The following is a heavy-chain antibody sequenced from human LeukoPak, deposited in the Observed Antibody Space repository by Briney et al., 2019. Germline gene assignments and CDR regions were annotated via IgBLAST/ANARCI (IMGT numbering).Heavy chain of an antibody. CDR3: RTMVDPYYYYMDV. CDR2: IYYSGST. V-gene: IGHV4-39*07. D-gene: IGHD3-10*01. CDR1: GGSISSSSYY. J-gene: IGHJ6*03. Sequence: PSETLSLTCTVSGGSISSSSYYWGWIRQPPGKGLEWIGSIYYSGSTYYNPSLKSRVTISVDTSKNQFSLKLSSVTAADTAVYYCRTMVDPYYYYMDVWGKGTTVTVSS.